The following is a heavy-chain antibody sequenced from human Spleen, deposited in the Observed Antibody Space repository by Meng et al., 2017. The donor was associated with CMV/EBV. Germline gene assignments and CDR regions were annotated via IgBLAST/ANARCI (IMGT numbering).Heavy chain of an antibody. CDR1: GYSFTSYW. J-gene: IGHJ4*02. CDR3: ARLNYYDSSGYWPFDY. CDR2: IYPGDSDT. V-gene: IGHV5-51*01. D-gene: IGHD3-22*01. Sequence: GGSLRLSCKGSGYSFTSYWIGWVRQMPGKGLEWMGIIYPGDSDTRYSPSFQGQVTISADKSISTAYLQWSSLKASDTAMYYCARLNYYDSSGYWPFDYWGQGTLVTVSS.